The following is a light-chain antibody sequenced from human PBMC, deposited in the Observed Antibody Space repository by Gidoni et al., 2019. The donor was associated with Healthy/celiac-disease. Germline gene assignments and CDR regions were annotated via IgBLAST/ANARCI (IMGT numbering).Light chain of an antibody. J-gene: IGKJ2*01. Sequence: DIQMTQSPSSLSASVGDRVTITCQASQDISNYLNWYQQKPGKAPKLLIYDASNLETGVPSRFSGSGSGTDFTFTIISLQPEDIATYYCQHYDNLRTFGQGTKLEIK. CDR3: QHYDNLRT. CDR1: QDISNY. V-gene: IGKV1-33*01. CDR2: DAS.